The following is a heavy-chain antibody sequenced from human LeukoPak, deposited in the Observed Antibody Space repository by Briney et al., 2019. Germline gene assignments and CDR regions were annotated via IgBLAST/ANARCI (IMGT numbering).Heavy chain of an antibody. D-gene: IGHD6-19*01. Sequence: GGSLRLSCAASGFTFNSYAMHWVRQAPGKGLDWVAVIWYDGSNKYYADSVKGRFTISRDNSKNTLYLQMNSLRAKDTALYYCARAGSGWYEIDSWGQGTLVTVSS. J-gene: IGHJ4*02. V-gene: IGHV3-33*01. CDR2: IWYDGSNK. CDR1: GFTFNSYA. CDR3: ARAGSGWYEIDS.